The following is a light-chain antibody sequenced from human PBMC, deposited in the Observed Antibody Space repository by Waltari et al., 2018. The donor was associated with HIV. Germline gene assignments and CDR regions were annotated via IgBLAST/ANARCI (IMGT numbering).Light chain of an antibody. CDR3: QQYYSIPIT. V-gene: IGKV4-1*01. Sequence: DIVMTQSPDALAVSLGERAIINCTSSQSVLYNSNNKNYLVWYQHKPVQPPKVLISWASTRESGVPDRFSGSGSGTHFSLAISGLQAEDVAVYYCQQYYSIPITFGQGTRLDIK. J-gene: IGKJ5*01. CDR2: WAS. CDR1: QSVLYNSNNKNY.